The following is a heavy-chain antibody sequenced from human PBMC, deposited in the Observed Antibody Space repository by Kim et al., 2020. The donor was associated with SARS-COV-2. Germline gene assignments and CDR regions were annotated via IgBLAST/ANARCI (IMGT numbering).Heavy chain of an antibody. CDR1: GYTFTSYA. D-gene: IGHD2-15*01. CDR2: INAGNGNT. Sequence: ASVKVSCKASGYTFTSYAMHWVRQAPGQRLEWMGWINAGNGNTKYSQKFQGRVTITRDTSASTAYMELSSLRSEDTAVYYCARATPGGGAFDIWGQGTMVTVSS. J-gene: IGHJ3*02. V-gene: IGHV1-3*01. CDR3: ARATPGGGAFDI.